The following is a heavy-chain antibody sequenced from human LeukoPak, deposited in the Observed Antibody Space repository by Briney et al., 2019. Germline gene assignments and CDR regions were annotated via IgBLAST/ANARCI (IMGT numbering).Heavy chain of an antibody. CDR2: IQYSGST. V-gene: IGHV4-61*01. CDR1: GDSVSGISFY. Sequence: SETLSLTCTVSGDSVSGISFYWSWIRQPPGKGLQYIGYIQYSGSTNYNPSLKSRVTISVDTSKNQFSLKLSSVTAADTAVYYCARYYDSSGYWPPPHLDPWGRGPLVTVS. J-gene: IGHJ5*02. CDR3: ARYYDSSGYWPPPHLDP. D-gene: IGHD3-22*01.